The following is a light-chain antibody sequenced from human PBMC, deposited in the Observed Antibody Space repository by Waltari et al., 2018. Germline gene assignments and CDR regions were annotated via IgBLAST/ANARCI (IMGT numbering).Light chain of an antibody. CDR1: QGITRF. J-gene: IGKJ4*01. CDR3: QQRRNWPLT. Sequence: EIVLTQSPAALSLSPGERATLSCRASQGITRFLAWYQQKPGQAPRLLIYDSSIRAPGIPATFSGSGSETDFTLTISSLEPEDFAVYYCQQRRNWPLTFGGGTKVEI. CDR2: DSS. V-gene: IGKV3-11*01.